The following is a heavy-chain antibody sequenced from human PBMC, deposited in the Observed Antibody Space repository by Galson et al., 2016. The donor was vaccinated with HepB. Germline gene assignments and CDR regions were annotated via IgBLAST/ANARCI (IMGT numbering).Heavy chain of an antibody. D-gene: IGHD1-26*01. V-gene: IGHV3-33*01. CDR2: IWFDGSNK. CDR1: GLTFSNDG. J-gene: IGHJ3*02. CDR3: VRDPNGVRGSGINLGGRAFDS. Sequence: SLRLSCAASGLTFSNDGMHWFRQAPGKGLEWVAVIWFDGSNKYYGDSVKGRFTVSRDNSKNTLFLQMTSLRVEDTAMYYCVRDPNGVRGSGINLGGRAFDSWGQGTLVTVSS.